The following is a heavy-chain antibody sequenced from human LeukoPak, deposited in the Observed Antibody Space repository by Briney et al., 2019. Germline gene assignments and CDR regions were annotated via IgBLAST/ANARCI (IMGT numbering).Heavy chain of an antibody. D-gene: IGHD6-13*01. CDR1: GFTFSSYG. CDR3: ARYVQQQPEPY. CDR2: ISSSGSTI. J-gene: IGHJ4*02. Sequence: GGSLRLSCAVSGFTFSSYGMKWVRQAPGRGLEWVSYISSSGSTIYYADSVKGRLTISRDNAKRSLYLQMNSLRAEDTAVYYCARYVQQQPEPYWGLGTLVTVSS. V-gene: IGHV3-48*01.